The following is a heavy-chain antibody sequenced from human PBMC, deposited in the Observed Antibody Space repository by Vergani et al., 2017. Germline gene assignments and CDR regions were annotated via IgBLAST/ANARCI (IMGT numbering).Heavy chain of an antibody. Sequence: EVHLLESGGGLVQSGGSLRLSCAASGFTFSNFAVGWVRQAPGRGRAWVSSISGPGLSTYYADSVKGRFSISRDNAKNTVFLQLHSRRAEDTAIYYCVKEKIDLGSYFFDSWGHGILVTVSS. CDR1: GFTFSNFA. CDR3: VKEKIDLGSYFFDS. D-gene: IGHD2/OR15-2a*01. CDR2: ISGPGLST. J-gene: IGHJ4*01. V-gene: IGHV3-23*01.